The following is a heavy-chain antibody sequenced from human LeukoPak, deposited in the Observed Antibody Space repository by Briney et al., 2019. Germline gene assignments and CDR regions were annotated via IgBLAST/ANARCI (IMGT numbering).Heavy chain of an antibody. D-gene: IGHD3-22*01. CDR2: ISGSGGST. V-gene: IGHV3-23*01. Sequence: PGGSLRLSCAASGFTFSSYAMSWVRRAPGKGLEWVSAISGSGGSTYYADSVKGRFTISRDNSKNTLYLQMNSLRAEDTAIYYRAKDRSSQNYYDSSDYFDYWGQGTLVTVSS. J-gene: IGHJ4*02. CDR3: AKDRSSQNYYDSSDYFDY. CDR1: GFTFSSYA.